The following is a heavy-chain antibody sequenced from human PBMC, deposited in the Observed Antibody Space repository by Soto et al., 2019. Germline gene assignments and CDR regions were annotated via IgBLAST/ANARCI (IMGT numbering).Heavy chain of an antibody. CDR3: AKDRGITTVTTVDY. V-gene: IGHV3-23*01. CDR1: GFTFTNYA. D-gene: IGHD4-17*01. CDR2: ISGSGDNT. Sequence: EVQLLESGGGLVQPGGSLRLSCVASGFTFTNYAMSWVRQAPEKGLEWVSTISGSGDNTYYVDSVKGRFTISRDNSKNTLYLQMNNLRAEDTAVYFCAKDRGITTVTTVDYWGQGALVTVSS. J-gene: IGHJ4*02.